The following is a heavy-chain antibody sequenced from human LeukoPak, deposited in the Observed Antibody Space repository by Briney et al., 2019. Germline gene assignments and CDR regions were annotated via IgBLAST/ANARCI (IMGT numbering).Heavy chain of an antibody. CDR2: ISSSSTYI. D-gene: IGHD7-27*01. CDR1: GFTFSIYT. CDR3: ARDLHSGEVDI. V-gene: IGHV3-21*01. Sequence: GGSLRLSCAASGFTFSIYTMNWVSQAPGKGLEWVSSISSSSTYIYYADSVKGRFTISRDNAKNSLYLQMNSLRAEDTAVYYCARDLHSGEVDIWGQGTMVTVSS. J-gene: IGHJ3*02.